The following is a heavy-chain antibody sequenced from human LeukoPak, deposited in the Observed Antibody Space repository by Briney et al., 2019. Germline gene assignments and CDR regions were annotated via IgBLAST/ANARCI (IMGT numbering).Heavy chain of an antibody. CDR1: GFTFSSYS. Sequence: PGGSLRLSCAASGFTFSSYSMNWVRQAPGKGLEWVSYISSSSTIYYADSVKGRFTISRDDSKNTLYLQMNSLRPEDTAVYSCAKDQKEVWPVFDYWGQGTLVTVSS. CDR3: AKDQKEVWPVFDY. J-gene: IGHJ4*02. CDR2: ISSSSTI. D-gene: IGHD1-14*01. V-gene: IGHV3-48*01.